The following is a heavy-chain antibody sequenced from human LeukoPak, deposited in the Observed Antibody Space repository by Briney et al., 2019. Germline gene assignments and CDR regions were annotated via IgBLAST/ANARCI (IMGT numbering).Heavy chain of an antibody. V-gene: IGHV3-48*03. CDR3: ARDPALFYTVPYFDY. J-gene: IGHJ4*02. D-gene: IGHD2-21*01. Sequence: GGSLRLSCAASGFTFSFYEMNWVRQAPGKGLEWVSYISSSGSTIYYADSVKGRFTISRDNAKNSLYLQMNSLRAEDTAVYYCARDPALFYTVPYFDYWGQGTLVTVSS. CDR2: ISSSGSTI. CDR1: GFTFSFYE.